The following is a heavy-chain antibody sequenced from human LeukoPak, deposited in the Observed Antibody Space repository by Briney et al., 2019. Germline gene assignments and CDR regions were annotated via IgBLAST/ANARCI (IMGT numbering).Heavy chain of an antibody. CDR3: ARERPAGVDY. V-gene: IGHV3-21*01. CDR1: GFTFSSYG. J-gene: IGHJ4*02. D-gene: IGHD2-2*01. Sequence: GGTLRLSCVASGFTFSSYGMYWVRQAPGKGLEWVSSISSSSSYIYYAESVKGRFTISRDNAKNSLYLQINSLRAEDTAVYYCARERPAGVDYWGQGTLVTVSS. CDR2: ISSSSSYI.